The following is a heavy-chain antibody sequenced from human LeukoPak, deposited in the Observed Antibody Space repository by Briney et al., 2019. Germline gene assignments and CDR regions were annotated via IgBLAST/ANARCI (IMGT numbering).Heavy chain of an antibody. CDR3: ARDFWSALLFDP. Sequence: GGSLRLSCAASGFTFSSYRMNWVRQAPGKGLEWVSSISSSSSYIYYADSVKGRFTISRDNAKNSLYLQVNSLRPEDRSVYYCARDFWSALLFDPWGQGTLVTVSS. D-gene: IGHD3-3*01. CDR2: ISSSSSYI. J-gene: IGHJ5*02. CDR1: GFTFSSYR. V-gene: IGHV3-21*01.